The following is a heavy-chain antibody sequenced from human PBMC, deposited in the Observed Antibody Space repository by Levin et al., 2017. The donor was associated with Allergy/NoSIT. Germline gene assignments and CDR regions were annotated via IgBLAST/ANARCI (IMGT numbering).Heavy chain of an antibody. J-gene: IGHJ4*02. CDR3: ARDVDGAVAEY. Sequence: SETLSLTCTVPGGSISSISHYWGWIRQPPGTGLEWIGSMYKSGNTYYNPSLRSRVTMSVDTSKNQFSLKLSSVTAADTAVYYCARDVDGAVAEYWGQGTLVPVSS. V-gene: IGHV4-39*07. D-gene: IGHD6-19*01. CDR2: MYKSGNT. CDR1: GGSISSISHY.